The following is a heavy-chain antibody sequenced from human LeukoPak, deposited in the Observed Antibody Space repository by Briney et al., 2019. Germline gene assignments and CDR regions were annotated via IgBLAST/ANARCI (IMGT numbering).Heavy chain of an antibody. CDR1: GYSISSGYY. V-gene: IGHV4-38-2*02. Sequence: SETLSLTCTVSGYSISSGYYWGWIRQPPGKGLEWIGYIYHSGSTYYNPSLKSRVTISVDRSKNQFSLKLSSVTAADTAVYYCARDRGDAFDIWGQGTMVTVSS. J-gene: IGHJ3*02. CDR3: ARDRGDAFDI. D-gene: IGHD3-10*01. CDR2: IYHSGST.